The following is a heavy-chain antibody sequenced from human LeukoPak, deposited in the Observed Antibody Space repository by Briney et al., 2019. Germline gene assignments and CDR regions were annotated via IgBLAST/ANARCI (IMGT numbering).Heavy chain of an antibody. D-gene: IGHD1-26*01. CDR3: EGWERPFDY. V-gene: IGHV3-53*01. Sequence: GGSLRLTCAASGFTVSTNYMSWARQAPGKGLEWVSVVYSDGKTCYADAVKGRFTISKDSSRNTLYLQMNSLRAEDTAVYYCEGWERPFDYWGQGTLVTVSS. CDR2: VYSDGKT. J-gene: IGHJ4*02. CDR1: GFTVSTNY.